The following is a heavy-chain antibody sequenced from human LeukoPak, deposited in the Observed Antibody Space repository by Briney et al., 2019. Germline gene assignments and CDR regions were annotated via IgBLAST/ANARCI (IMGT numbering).Heavy chain of an antibody. J-gene: IGHJ4*02. D-gene: IGHD3-22*01. V-gene: IGHV4-4*07. CDR2: IYTSGST. Sequence: SETLSLTCTVSGGSISSYYWSWIRQPAGKGLEWIGRIYTSGSTNYNPSLKSRVTMSVDTSKNQFSLKLSSVTAADTAVYYCARDDLGNYYDSSGYYCVWGQGTLVTVSS. CDR3: ARDDLGNYYDSSGYYCV. CDR1: GGSISSYY.